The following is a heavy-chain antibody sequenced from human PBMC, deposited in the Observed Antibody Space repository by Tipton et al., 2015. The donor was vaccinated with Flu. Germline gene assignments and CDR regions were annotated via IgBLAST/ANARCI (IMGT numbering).Heavy chain of an antibody. CDR3: ARDEGVFKYYIGMDV. J-gene: IGHJ6*02. CDR1: GFTSSVYG. CDR2: IWYDGNTK. Sequence: SLRLSCVAGFTSSVYGMYWVRQAPGKGLEWVAVIWYDGNTKYYADSVKGRFTVSRDNSKNTVYLQMNNLRVEDTAVYYCARDEGVFKYYIGMDVWGQGTTVSVSS. V-gene: IGHV3-33*01.